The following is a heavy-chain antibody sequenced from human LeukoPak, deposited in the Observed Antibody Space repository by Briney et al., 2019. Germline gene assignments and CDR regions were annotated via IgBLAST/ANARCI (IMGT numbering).Heavy chain of an antibody. CDR2: IIPILGIA. Sequence: GASAKVSCKASGGTFSSYAISWVRQAPGQGLEWMGRIIPILGIANYAQKFQGRVTITADKSTSTAYMELSSLRSEDTAVYYCARDFSMAADPLWGSTGLNWGQGTLVTVSS. CDR3: ARDFSMAADPLWGSTGLN. D-gene: IGHD6-6*01. J-gene: IGHJ4*02. V-gene: IGHV1-69*04. CDR1: GGTFSSYA.